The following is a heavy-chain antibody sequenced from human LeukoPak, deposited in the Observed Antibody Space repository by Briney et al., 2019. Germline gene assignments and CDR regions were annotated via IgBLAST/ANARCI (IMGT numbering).Heavy chain of an antibody. J-gene: IGHJ4*02. CDR1: RLTFINYA. D-gene: IGHD4-17*01. Sequence: GGSLRLSCAASRLTFINYAMHWVRQAPGKGLEWVAFISFDGAIIYYADSVKGRFTISRDNSENTMYLQMNSLRLDDTATYYCARDIDGDRYSDYWGRGTLVTVSS. V-gene: IGHV3-30-3*01. CDR3: ARDIDGDRYSDY. CDR2: ISFDGAII.